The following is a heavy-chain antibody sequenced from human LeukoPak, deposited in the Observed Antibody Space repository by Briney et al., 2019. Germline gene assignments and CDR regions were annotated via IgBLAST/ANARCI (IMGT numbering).Heavy chain of an antibody. Sequence: SQTLSLTCSVSGGSITSGGHYCSWTRQHPGKGLEWIGCIYDNRFTYYNTSLESRVTISVDSSENQFSLKLSSLTAADTAVYYCAGGFDSSKMAYWGQGTLVTVSS. CDR3: AGGFDSSKMAY. V-gene: IGHV4-31*03. CDR2: IYDNRFT. D-gene: IGHD6-13*01. CDR1: GGSITSGGHY. J-gene: IGHJ4*02.